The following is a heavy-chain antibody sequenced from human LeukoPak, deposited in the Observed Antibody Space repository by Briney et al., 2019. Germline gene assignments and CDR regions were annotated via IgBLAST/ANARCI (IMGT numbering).Heavy chain of an antibody. D-gene: IGHD3-22*01. Sequence: GGSLRLSCAASGFTFSSYAMHWVRQAPGKGLECVSAISSNGGSTYYANSVKGRFTISRDNSKNTLYLQMGSLRAEDMAVYYCARSGGYFYYFDYWGQGTLVTVSS. CDR2: ISSNGGST. J-gene: IGHJ4*02. CDR3: ARSGGYFYYFDY. V-gene: IGHV3-64*01. CDR1: GFTFSSYA.